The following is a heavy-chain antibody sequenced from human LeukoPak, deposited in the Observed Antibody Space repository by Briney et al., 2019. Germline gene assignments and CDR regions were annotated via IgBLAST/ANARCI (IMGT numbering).Heavy chain of an antibody. CDR2: IYSGGST. V-gene: IGHV3-53*01. CDR1: GFNVRNNY. Sequence: QPGGSLRLSCAASGFNVRNNYMSWVRQAPGKGLEWVSVIYSGGSTYDADSVRGRFIISRDDSKNTVFLQMNRLRVEDTAMYYCARSYYDILTGYSRRELDYWGQGTPVTVSS. D-gene: IGHD3-9*01. CDR3: ARSYYDILTGYSRRELDY. J-gene: IGHJ4*02.